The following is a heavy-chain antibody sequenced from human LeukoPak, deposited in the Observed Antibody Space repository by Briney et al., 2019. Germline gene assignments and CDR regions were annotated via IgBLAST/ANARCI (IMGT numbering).Heavy chain of an antibody. D-gene: IGHD6-6*01. J-gene: IGHJ4*02. Sequence: PGGSLRLSCAASGFTFSRYWMHWVRQVPGKGLVWVSRIGSDRSASAYADSVRGRFTVFRDNAKNTLYLQMNSLRAEDAALYFCARGAVGSSSFEDYLDYWGQGALVTVSS. CDR3: ARGAVGSSSFEDYLDY. CDR2: IGSDRSAS. V-gene: IGHV3-74*01. CDR1: GFTFSRYW.